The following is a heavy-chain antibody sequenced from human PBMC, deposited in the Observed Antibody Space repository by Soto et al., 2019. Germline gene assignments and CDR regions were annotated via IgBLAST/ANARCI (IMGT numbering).Heavy chain of an antibody. V-gene: IGHV4-34*01. J-gene: IGHJ6*02. Sequence: SETLSLTCAVYGGSFHGYYWSWIRQPPGKGLEWIGEINHSGSVNFNPTFKSRVSISLDTSKNQMSLQLSSVSAADTAVYYCASSPVTGIYYAMDVWGQGTTVTVSS. CDR1: GGSFHGYY. CDR3: ASSPVTGIYYAMDV. D-gene: IGHD6-19*01. CDR2: INHSGSV.